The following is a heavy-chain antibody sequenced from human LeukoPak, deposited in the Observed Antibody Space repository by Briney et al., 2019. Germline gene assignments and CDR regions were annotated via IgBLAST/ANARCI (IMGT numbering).Heavy chain of an antibody. D-gene: IGHD6-19*01. CDR2: IIPIFGTA. CDR3: ARETAVAGPAYFDY. CDR1: GGTFSSYA. V-gene: IGHV1-69*13. J-gene: IGHJ4*02. Sequence: SVKVSCKASGGTFSSYAISWVRQAPGQGLEWMGGIIPIFGTANYAQKFRGRVTITADESTSTAYMELSSLRSEDTAVYYCARETAVAGPAYFDYWGQGTLVTVSS.